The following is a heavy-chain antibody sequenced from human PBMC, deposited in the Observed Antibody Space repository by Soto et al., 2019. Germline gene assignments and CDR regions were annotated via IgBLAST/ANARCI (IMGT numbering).Heavy chain of an antibody. CDR2: INPSGGST. J-gene: IGHJ4*02. CDR1: GYTFTSYY. CDR3: ARDHSYLGEVDY. Sequence: GASVKVSCKASGYTFTSYYMHWVRQAPGQGLEWMGIINPSGGSTSYAQKFQGSVTMTRDPSTSTVYMELSSLRSEDTAVYYCARDHSYLGEVDYWGQGTLVTVSS. D-gene: IGHD2-21*01. V-gene: IGHV1-46*01.